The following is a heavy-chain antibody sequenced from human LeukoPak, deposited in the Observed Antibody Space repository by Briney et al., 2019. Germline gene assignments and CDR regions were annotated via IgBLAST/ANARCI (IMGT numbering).Heavy chain of an antibody. D-gene: IGHD5-18*01. CDR1: GVSFSSNSNY. J-gene: IGHJ4*02. CDR3: ARLYSYLVYYFDY. CDR2: IYYSERT. Sequence: SETLCLTCAVSGVSFSSNSNYWGWIRQPPGKGLEWNGRIYYSERTYSNPSLKSRVTISVDTSKNQFSLKLSSVTAADTAVYYCARLYSYLVYYFDYWGQGTLVTVSS. V-gene: IGHV4-39*01.